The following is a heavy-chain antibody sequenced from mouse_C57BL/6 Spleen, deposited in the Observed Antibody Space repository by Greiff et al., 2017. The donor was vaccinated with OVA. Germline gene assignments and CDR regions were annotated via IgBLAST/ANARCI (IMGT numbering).Heavy chain of an antibody. D-gene: IGHD2-3*01. CDR3: ARLYDGYLYYYAMDY. Sequence: DVKLVESGGGLVQPGGSLELSCAASGFTFSDYYMYWVRQTPEKRLEWVAYISNGGGSTYYPDTVKGRFTISRDNAKNTLYLQMSRLKSEDTAMSYCARLYDGYLYYYAMDYWGQGTSVTVSS. CDR1: GFTFSDYY. CDR2: ISNGGGST. J-gene: IGHJ4*01. V-gene: IGHV5-12*01.